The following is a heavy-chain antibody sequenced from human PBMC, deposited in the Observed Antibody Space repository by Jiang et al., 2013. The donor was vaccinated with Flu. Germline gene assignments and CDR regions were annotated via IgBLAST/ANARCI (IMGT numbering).Heavy chain of an antibody. V-gene: IGHV5-51*01. CDR3: ARHYYNIAVAGTPLFYFDY. CDR2: IYPGDSDT. D-gene: IGHD6-19*01. CDR1: GYSFTSYW. Sequence: GAEVKKPGESLKISCKGSGYSFTSYWIGWVRQMPGKGLEWMGIIYPGDSDTRYSPSFQGQVTISADKSISTAYLQWSSLKASDTAMYYCARHYYNIAVAGTPLFYFDYWGQGTLVTVSS. J-gene: IGHJ4*02.